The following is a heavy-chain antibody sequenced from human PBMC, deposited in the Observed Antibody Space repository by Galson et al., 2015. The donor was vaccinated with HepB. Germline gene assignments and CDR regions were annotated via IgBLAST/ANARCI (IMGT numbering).Heavy chain of an antibody. CDR1: GYTFTSYD. CDR2: MNPNSGNT. D-gene: IGHD3-22*01. CDR3: ARGRYYDSSGYYSAFDI. J-gene: IGHJ3*02. Sequence: SVKVSCKASGYTFTSYDINWVRQATGQGLEWMGWMNPNSGNTGYAQKFQGRVTMTRNTSISTAYMELSSLRSEDTAVYYCARGRYYDSSGYYSAFDIWGQGTMVTVSS. V-gene: IGHV1-8*01.